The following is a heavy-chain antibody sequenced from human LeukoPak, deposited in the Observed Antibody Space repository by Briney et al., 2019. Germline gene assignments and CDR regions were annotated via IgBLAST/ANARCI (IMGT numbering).Heavy chain of an antibody. J-gene: IGHJ3*01. CDR3: ARRVRGVVIFSRAQGSFDL. CDR2: MHPSNGDT. V-gene: IGHV1-8*01. Sequence: ASVKVSCRASGYTFTNYDINWVRQATGQGLEWMGWMHPSNGDTGYAQKFQGRVTMTRNTSTTTAYMELSSLRSDDTAVYYCARRVRGVVIFSRAQGSFDLWGQGTLVTVSS. CDR1: GYTFTNYD. D-gene: IGHD3-10*01.